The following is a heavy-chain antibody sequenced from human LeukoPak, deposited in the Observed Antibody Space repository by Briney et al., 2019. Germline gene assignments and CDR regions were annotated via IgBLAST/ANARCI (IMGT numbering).Heavy chain of an antibody. CDR3: ARGSMITFGGVIANFDY. J-gene: IGHJ4*02. V-gene: IGHV4-34*01. D-gene: IGHD3-16*02. CDR1: GGSFSGYY. CDR2: INHSGST. Sequence: SETLSLTCAVYGGSFSGYYWSWIRQPPGKGLEWIGEINHSGSTNYNPSLKSRVTISVDTSKNQFSLKLSSVTAADTAVYYCARGSMITFGGVIANFDYWGQGTLVTVSS.